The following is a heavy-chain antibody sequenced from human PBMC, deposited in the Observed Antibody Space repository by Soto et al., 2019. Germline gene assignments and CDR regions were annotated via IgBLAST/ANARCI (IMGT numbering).Heavy chain of an antibody. CDR3: XXXXXXWFGELLR. Sequence: QVQLVQSGAEVKKPGASVKVSCKASGYTFTSYDINWVRQATGQGLEWMGWMNPNSGNTGYAQKFKGRVTMTRNTXXXXXXXXXXXXXXXXXXXXXXXXXXXXWFGELLRWGQGTLVTVSS. CDR1: GYTFTSYD. V-gene: IGHV1-8*01. D-gene: IGHD3-10*01. CDR2: MNPNSGNT. J-gene: IGHJ4*02.